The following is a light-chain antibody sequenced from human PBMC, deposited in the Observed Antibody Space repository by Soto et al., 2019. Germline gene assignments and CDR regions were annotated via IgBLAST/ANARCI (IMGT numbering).Light chain of an antibody. CDR1: QDIRNY. CDR2: AAS. J-gene: IGKJ3*01. CDR3: QRYHRALLT. V-gene: IGKV1-27*01. Sequence: DLPMTQSPSSLSASVGDRVTMTCRASQDIRNYVAWYQQKPGEVPKLLIYAASTLQSGVPARFSSGGFGTDFTLTISSLRPEDVATYYCQRYHRALLTFGPGTKVDLK.